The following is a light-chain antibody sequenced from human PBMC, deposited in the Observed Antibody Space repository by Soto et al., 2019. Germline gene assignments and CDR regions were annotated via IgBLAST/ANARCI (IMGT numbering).Light chain of an antibody. Sequence: EIVLTQSPGTLSLSPGERATLSCRASQTVSSSSLAWYQQKPGQAPRLLIFGASTRAAGFPDRFSGSGSGTDFTLTISRLEPEDFAVYYCQQYGSSPRTCGQGTKGDI. V-gene: IGKV3-20*01. J-gene: IGKJ1*01. CDR3: QQYGSSPRT. CDR1: QTVSSSS. CDR2: GAS.